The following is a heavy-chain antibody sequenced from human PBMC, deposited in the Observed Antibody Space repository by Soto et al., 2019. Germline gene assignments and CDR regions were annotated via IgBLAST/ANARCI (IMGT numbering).Heavy chain of an antibody. D-gene: IGHD2-15*01. Sequence: QVQLVQSGAEVRKPGASVKVSCKASGYTFSSHGIIWVRQAPGQGLEWRGWISGKDVNARYAQRFQVRATMTTDTSTSTVYMDLRSLGSDDSAVYYCAREGSYGWYDCWGQGTLVTVSS. CDR2: ISGKDVNA. V-gene: IGHV1-18*01. J-gene: IGHJ5*01. CDR1: GYTFSSHG. CDR3: AREGSYGWYDC.